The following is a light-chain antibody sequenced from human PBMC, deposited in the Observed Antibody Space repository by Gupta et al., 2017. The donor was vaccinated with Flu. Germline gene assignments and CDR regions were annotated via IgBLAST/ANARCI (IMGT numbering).Light chain of an antibody. CDR2: AAS. V-gene: IGKV3-20*01. CDR1: QSVSSRN. J-gene: IGKJ1*01. Sequence: ERATRSCRASQSVSSRNLAWYQQNPGQAPRLLIYAASSRATAIPDRFSGSGSGTDFTLPISRLEPEDFAVYYCQQYGSPPWTFGQGTKVEIK. CDR3: QQYGSPPWT.